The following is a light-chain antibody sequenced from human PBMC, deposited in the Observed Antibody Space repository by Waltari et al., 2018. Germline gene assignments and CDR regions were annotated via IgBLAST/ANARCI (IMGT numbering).Light chain of an antibody. Sequence: AIRIPQSPSSFSASTGDRATITCRASQGISSYLAWYQQKPGTAPKLLIYATSTLQSGVQSRFSGSGSGTDFSLTISCLQSEDFATYYCQQYYTYPPTFGPGTKVDIK. CDR3: QQYYTYPPT. CDR2: ATS. J-gene: IGKJ3*01. V-gene: IGKV1-8*01. CDR1: QGISSY.